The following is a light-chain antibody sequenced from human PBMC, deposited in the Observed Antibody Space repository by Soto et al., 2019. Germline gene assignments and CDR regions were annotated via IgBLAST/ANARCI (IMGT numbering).Light chain of an antibody. CDR3: QMYDNSQIT. CDR2: GAY. V-gene: IGKV3-20*01. CDR1: QSISSSF. Sequence: EIVLTQSPGRLSLSPRGIPSLSCGASQSISSSFLAWYQQKPGQAPRLLIYGAYRRAPGITDRFSGTGSETAFTLTIRRVEPEDFAVYYCQMYDNSQITGGNGTRLEIK. J-gene: IGKJ5*01.